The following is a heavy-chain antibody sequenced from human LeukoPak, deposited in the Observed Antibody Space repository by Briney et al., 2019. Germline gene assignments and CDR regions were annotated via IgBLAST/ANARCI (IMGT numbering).Heavy chain of an antibody. Sequence: GGSLRLSCAACGFTFSSYWMSWVRQAPGKGLEWVANIKQDGSEKYYVDSVKGRFTISRDNAKNSLYLQMNSLRAEDTAVYYCARRSRGVGSGSYVYWGQGTLVTVSS. J-gene: IGHJ4*02. D-gene: IGHD3-10*01. CDR1: GFTFSSYW. CDR3: ARRSRGVGSGSYVY. CDR2: IKQDGSEK. V-gene: IGHV3-7*01.